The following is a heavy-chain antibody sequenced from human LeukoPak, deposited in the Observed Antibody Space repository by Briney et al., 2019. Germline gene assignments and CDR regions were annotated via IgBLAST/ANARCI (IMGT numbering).Heavy chain of an antibody. J-gene: IGHJ4*02. V-gene: IGHV3-23*01. CDR2: ISGSGGST. CDR1: GITFSSYP. CDR3: AKEGSSGWIPTRHFDH. Sequence: GGSLRLSCAASGITFSSYPMTWVRQAPGKGLEWVSTISGSGGSTYYADSVKGRFTISRDNAKDTLSLQMSSLRAEDTAVYYCAKEGSSGWIPTRHFDHWGLGTLVTVSS. D-gene: IGHD6-19*01.